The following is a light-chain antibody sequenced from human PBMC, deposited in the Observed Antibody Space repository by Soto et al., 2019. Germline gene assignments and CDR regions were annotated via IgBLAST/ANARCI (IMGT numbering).Light chain of an antibody. V-gene: IGKV3-20*01. CDR3: QQYVTTPRT. J-gene: IGKJ1*01. CDR1: QTVAYTS. CDR2: GTS. Sequence: EIVLTQSPGILSLSPGARATLSCRASQTVAYTSLAWYQQRPGQAPRLLIYGTSTRATGTPARFIGSGSGSACTRTISRLEPEDFYVYYCQQYVTTPRTFGQGTKVE.